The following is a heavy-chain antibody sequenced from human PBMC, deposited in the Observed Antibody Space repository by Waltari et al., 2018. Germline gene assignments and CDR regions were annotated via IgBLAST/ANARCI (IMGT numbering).Heavy chain of an antibody. CDR2: IYHSGST. V-gene: IGHV4-38-2*01. D-gene: IGHD4-17*01. CDR3: ARALYGDYTIRDNWFDP. CDR1: GYSISSGYY. Sequence: QVQLQESGPGLVKPSETLSLTCAVSGYSISSGYYWGWIRQPPGKGLEWIGSIYHSGSTYYNPSLKSRVTISVDTSKNQFSLKLSSVTAADTAVYYCARALYGDYTIRDNWFDPWGQGTLVTVSS. J-gene: IGHJ5*02.